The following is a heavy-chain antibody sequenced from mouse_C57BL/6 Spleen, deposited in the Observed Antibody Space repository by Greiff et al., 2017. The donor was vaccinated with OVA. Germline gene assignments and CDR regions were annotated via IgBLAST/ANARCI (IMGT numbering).Heavy chain of an antibody. D-gene: IGHD1-1*01. CDR2: IHPNSGST. Sequence: VQLQQPGAELVKPGASVKLSCKASGYTFTSYWMHWVKQRPGQGLEWIGMIHPNSGSTNYNEKFKSKATLTVDQSSSTAYMQLSSLTSEDSAVYYCARRYGSRGFDYWGQGTTLTVSS. J-gene: IGHJ2*01. V-gene: IGHV1-64*01. CDR1: GYTFTSYW. CDR3: ARRYGSRGFDY.